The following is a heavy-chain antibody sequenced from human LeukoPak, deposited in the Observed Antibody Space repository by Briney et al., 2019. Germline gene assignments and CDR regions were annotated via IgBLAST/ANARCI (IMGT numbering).Heavy chain of an antibody. V-gene: IGHV3-20*04. CDR1: GFTFDDYG. J-gene: IGHJ4*02. Sequence: PGGSLRLSCAASGFTFDDYGMSWVRQAPGKGLEWVSGINWNGGSTGYADSVKGRFTISRDNAKNSLYLQMNSLRAEDTAVYYCARGIYCSGGSCSSDYWGQGTLVTVSS. CDR2: INWNGGST. CDR3: ARGIYCSGGSCSSDY. D-gene: IGHD2-15*01.